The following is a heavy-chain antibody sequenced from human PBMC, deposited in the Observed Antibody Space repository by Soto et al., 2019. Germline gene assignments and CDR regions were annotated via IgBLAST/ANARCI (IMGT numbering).Heavy chain of an antibody. D-gene: IGHD1-26*01. Sequence: QVQLVQSGAEVKKPGASVKVSCKASGYTFTNYGINWVRQAPGQGLEWMGWISAYNGNTNYAQKLQGRVTMTTDTSTSTAYMELRILRSDDTAVYYCARVWVGTTFAYYYGMDVWGQGTTVTVSS. V-gene: IGHV1-18*01. J-gene: IGHJ6*02. CDR2: ISAYNGNT. CDR1: GYTFTNYG. CDR3: ARVWVGTTFAYYYGMDV.